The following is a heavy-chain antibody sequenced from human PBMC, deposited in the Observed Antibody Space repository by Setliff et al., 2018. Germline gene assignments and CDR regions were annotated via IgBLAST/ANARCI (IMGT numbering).Heavy chain of an antibody. J-gene: IGHJ5*02. V-gene: IGHV3-7*01. CDR3: AKDLGVNFGELIA. D-gene: IGHD3-10*01. CDR2: IKQDGSEK. CDR1: GFTFSSYW. Sequence: GGSLRLSCAASGFTFSSYWMSWVRQDPGKGLEWVSNIKQDGSEKYYVDSVKGRFTISRYNAKNSLYLQMNSLRVEDTALYYCAKDLGVNFGELIAWGQGTLVTVSS.